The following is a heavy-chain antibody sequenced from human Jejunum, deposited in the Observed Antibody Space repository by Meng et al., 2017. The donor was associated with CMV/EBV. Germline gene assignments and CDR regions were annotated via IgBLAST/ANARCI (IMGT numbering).Heavy chain of an antibody. J-gene: IGHJ5*01. CDR1: AGTLISYV. D-gene: IGHD1-20*01. V-gene: IGHV1-69*04. CDR3: ASDITGNTYAYDS. CDR2: IIPIIGRP. Sequence: ASAGTLISYVISWVRQAPGQGLEWMGRIIPIIGRPHHAQRFQDRVSITADKATSTVYMELKTLTSEDTAVYFCASDITGNTYAYDSWGQGTLVTVSS.